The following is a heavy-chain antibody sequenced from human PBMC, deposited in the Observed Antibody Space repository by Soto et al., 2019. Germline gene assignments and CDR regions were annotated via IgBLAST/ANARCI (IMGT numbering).Heavy chain of an antibody. CDR3: VKDRTMAAPNDYFDY. V-gene: IGHV3-23*01. D-gene: IGHD6-19*01. J-gene: IGHJ4*02. CDR2: IGVDGVTT. Sequence: EVQLLESGGDLVQPGGSLRLSCVASGFTFSNFGMSWVRQAPGQGLQWVSIIGVDGVTTYYADCVRGRFTISRDNSKNTLYLQMNSLRAEDTAIYYCVKDRTMAAPNDYFDYWGQGPLVTVSS. CDR1: GFTFSNFG.